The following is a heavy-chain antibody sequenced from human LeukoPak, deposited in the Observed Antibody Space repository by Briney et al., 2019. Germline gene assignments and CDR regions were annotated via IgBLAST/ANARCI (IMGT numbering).Heavy chain of an antibody. CDR2: IYTSGST. D-gene: IGHD4-23*01. CDR1: GGSISSGSYY. J-gene: IGHJ3*02. Sequence: PSQTLSLTCTVSGGSISSGSYYWSWIRQPAGKGLEWIGRIYTSGSTNYNPSLKSRVTISVDTSKNQFSLKLSSVTAADTAVYYCARVSYGGGDIWGQGTMVTVSS. CDR3: ARVSYGGGDI. V-gene: IGHV4-61*02.